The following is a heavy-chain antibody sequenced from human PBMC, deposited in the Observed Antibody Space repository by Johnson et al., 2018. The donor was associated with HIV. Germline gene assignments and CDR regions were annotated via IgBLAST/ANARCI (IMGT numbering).Heavy chain of an antibody. CDR3: ARERIGYSSSGDAFDI. CDR2: INNDGSST. CDR1: GFTFSSYW. J-gene: IGHJ3*02. D-gene: IGHD2-2*01. Sequence: VQLVESGGSVVQPGRSLRLSCAASGFTFSSYWMHWVRQVPGKGLVWVSRINNDGSSTSYADSVKGRFTISRDNAKKTLYLQMNSLRAEDTAVYYCARERIGYSSSGDAFDIWGQGTMVTVSS. V-gene: IGHV3-74*01.